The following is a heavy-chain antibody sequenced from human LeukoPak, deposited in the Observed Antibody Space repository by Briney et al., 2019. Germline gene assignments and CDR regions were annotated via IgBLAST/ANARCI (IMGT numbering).Heavy chain of an antibody. V-gene: IGHV4-59*12. CDR1: GGSISSYY. Sequence: SETLSLTCTVSGGSISSYYWSWIRQPPGKGLEWIGYIYYSGSTNYNPSLKSRVTISVDRSKNQFSLKLSSVTAADTAVYYCARDSSGHDGAFDIWGQGTMVTVSS. J-gene: IGHJ3*02. CDR3: ARDSSGHDGAFDI. D-gene: IGHD5-12*01. CDR2: IYYSGST.